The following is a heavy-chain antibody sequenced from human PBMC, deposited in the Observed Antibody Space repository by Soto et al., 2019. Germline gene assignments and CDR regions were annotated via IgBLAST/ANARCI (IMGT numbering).Heavy chain of an antibody. Sequence: ASVKVSCKASGYTFTGYYMHWVRQAPGQGLEWMGWINPNSGGTNYAQKFQGWVTMTRDTSISTAYMELSRLRSDDTAVYYCARGIDEMSQTYYGSDVWGLGTTVTVSS. V-gene: IGHV1-2*04. CDR2: INPNSGGT. CDR1: GYTFTGYY. CDR3: ARGIDEMSQTYYGSDV. J-gene: IGHJ6*02.